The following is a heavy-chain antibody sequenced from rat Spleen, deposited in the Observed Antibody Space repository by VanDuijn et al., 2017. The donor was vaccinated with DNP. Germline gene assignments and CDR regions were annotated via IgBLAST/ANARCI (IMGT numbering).Heavy chain of an antibody. V-gene: IGHV5-31*01. Sequence: EVQLVETGGGLVQPGRSLKLSCVASGFTFNNYWMAWIRQVPGRGLEWVASITSSGGSTHYRDSVKGRFTVSRDNAQHTLYLQMDSLRSEDTATYYCARPDYWGQGIMVTVSS. CDR1: GFTFNNYW. CDR2: ITSSGGST. CDR3: ARPDY. J-gene: IGHJ2*01.